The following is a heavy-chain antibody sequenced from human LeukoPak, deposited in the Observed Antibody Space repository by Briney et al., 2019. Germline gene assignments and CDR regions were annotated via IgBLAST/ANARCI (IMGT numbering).Heavy chain of an antibody. D-gene: IGHD6-19*01. J-gene: IGHJ4*02. Sequence: PGGSLRLSCAASGFTFSTYSMNWVRQAPGKGLEWVSYISSSSSSIYYADSVKGRFTISRDNARNSLYLQMNSLTDKDTAVYYCARNPHSSGWYPLDYWGQGTLVTVSS. CDR3: ARNPHSSGWYPLDY. CDR1: GFTFSTYS. CDR2: ISSSSSSI. V-gene: IGHV3-48*02.